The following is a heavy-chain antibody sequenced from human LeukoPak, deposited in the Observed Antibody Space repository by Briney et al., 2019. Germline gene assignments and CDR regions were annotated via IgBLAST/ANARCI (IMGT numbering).Heavy chain of an antibody. V-gene: IGHV4-34*01. D-gene: IGHD6-6*01. Sequence: PSETLSLTCAVYGGSFSGYYWSWIRQPPGKGLGWIGEINHSGSTNYNPSLKSRVTISVDTSKNQFSLKLSSVTAADTAVYYCARRGFEYSTTYFDYWGQGTLVTVSS. CDR1: GGSFSGYY. J-gene: IGHJ4*02. CDR3: ARRGFEYSTTYFDY. CDR2: INHSGST.